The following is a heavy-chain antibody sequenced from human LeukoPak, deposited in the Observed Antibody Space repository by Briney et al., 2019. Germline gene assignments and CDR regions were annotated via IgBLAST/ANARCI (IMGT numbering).Heavy chain of an antibody. V-gene: IGHV4-4*07. D-gene: IGHD6-13*01. Sequence: PSETLSLTCTVSGGSISSYYWSWIRQPAGKGLEWIGRIYTSGSTNYNPSLKSRVTMSVDTSKNQFSLKLSSVTAADTAVYYCARVDSSSWYGGNYFDYWGQGTLVTVS. CDR3: ARVDSSSWYGGNYFDY. CDR2: IYTSGST. J-gene: IGHJ4*02. CDR1: GGSISSYY.